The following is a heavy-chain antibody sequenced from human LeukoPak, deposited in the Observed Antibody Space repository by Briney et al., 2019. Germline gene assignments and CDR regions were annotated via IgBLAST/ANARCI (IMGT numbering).Heavy chain of an antibody. CDR1: GFTFSSYS. CDR3: ARVGRWLDIDY. D-gene: IGHD6-19*01. J-gene: IGHJ4*02. CDR2: ISSSSSYI. V-gene: IGHV3-21*01. Sequence: GGSLRLSCAASGFTFSSYSMNWVRQAPGKGLEWVSSISSSSSYIYYADSVKGRFTISKDNAKNSLYLQMNSLRAEDTAVYYCARVGRWLDIDYWGQGTLVTVSS.